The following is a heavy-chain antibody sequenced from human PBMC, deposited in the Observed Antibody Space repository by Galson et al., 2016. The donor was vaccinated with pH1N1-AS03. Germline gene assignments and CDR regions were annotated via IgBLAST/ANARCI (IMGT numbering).Heavy chain of an antibody. D-gene: IGHD3-10*01. CDR3: ARGGISYGSGSYYPAFDY. Sequence: SVKVSCKASGGTFSSYAISWVRQAPGQGLEWMGGIIPIFGTANYAQKFQGGVTITADESTSTAYMELSSLRSEDTAVYYCARGGISYGSGSYYPAFDYWGQGTLVTVSS. J-gene: IGHJ4*02. CDR1: GGTFSSYA. V-gene: IGHV1-69*13. CDR2: IIPIFGTA.